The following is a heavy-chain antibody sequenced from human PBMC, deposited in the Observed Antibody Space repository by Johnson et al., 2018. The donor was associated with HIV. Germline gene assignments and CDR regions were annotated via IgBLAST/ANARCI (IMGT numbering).Heavy chain of an antibody. V-gene: IGHV3-11*04. CDR1: GFTVSSNY. D-gene: IGHD3-9*01. J-gene: IGHJ3*02. CDR2: ISSSGTTI. Sequence: VQLVESGGGLIQPGGSLRLSCAASGFTVSSNYMNWIRQAPGKGLQWVSYISSSGTTIYYGDSVKGRFTISRDNAKNSLYLQMSSLRAEDTAVYYCARDLYYDNRGIAFDIWGQGTMVNVSS. CDR3: ARDLYYDNRGIAFDI.